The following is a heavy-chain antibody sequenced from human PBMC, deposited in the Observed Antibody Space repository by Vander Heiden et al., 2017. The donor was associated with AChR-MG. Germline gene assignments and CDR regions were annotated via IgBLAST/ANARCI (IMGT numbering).Heavy chain of an antibody. J-gene: IGHJ4*02. D-gene: IGHD6-19*01. CDR2: ISSNGGST. CDR1: GLTFSSYA. CDR3: VKGAIAVAGTDFDY. Sequence: EVQLVESGRGLVQPGGSLTLSCSASGLTFSSYAMHWVRQAPGKGLEYVSAISSNGGSTYYADSVKGRFTISRDNSKNTLYLQMSSLRAEDTAVYYCVKGAIAVAGTDFDYWGQGTLVTVSS. V-gene: IGHV3-64D*06.